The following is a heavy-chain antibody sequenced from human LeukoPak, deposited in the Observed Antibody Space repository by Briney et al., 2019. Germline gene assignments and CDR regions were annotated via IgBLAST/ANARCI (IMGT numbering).Heavy chain of an antibody. J-gene: IGHJ5*02. Sequence: GGSLRLSCAASGFTFSSYEMNWVRQAPGKGLEWVSYTSSSGSTIYYADSVKGRFTISRDNAKNSLYLQMNSLRAEDTAVYYCARDPNRFGSEHDWFDPWGQGTLVTVSS. CDR2: TSSSGSTI. D-gene: IGHD3-10*01. V-gene: IGHV3-48*03. CDR3: ARDPNRFGSEHDWFDP. CDR1: GFTFSSYE.